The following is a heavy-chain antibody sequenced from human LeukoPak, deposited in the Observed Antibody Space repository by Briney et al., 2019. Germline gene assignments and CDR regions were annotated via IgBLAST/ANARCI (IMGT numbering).Heavy chain of an antibody. J-gene: IGHJ4*02. V-gene: IGHV1-18*01. D-gene: IGHD3-22*01. Sequence: ASVKVSCKASGYTFTNYGVSWVRQAPGQGLEWMGWISAYNGNTNYAQKLQGRVTMTTDTSTSTAYMELRGLRSDDTAVYYCARDSMIVVVGIDYWGQGTLVTVSS. CDR1: GYTFTNYG. CDR3: ARDSMIVVVGIDY. CDR2: ISAYNGNT.